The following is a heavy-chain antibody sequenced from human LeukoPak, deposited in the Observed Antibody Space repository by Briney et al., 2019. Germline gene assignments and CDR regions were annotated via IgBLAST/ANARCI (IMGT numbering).Heavy chain of an antibody. CDR1: GYSISSGYY. V-gene: IGHV4-38-2*02. J-gene: IGHJ4*02. D-gene: IGHD5-24*01. Sequence: PSETLSLTCTVSGYSISSGYYWGWIRQPPGKGLEWIGSIYHSGSTYYNPSLKSRVTISVDTSKNQFSLKLSSVTAADTAVYYYARRYSLLATIDYWAREPWSPSPQ. CDR2: IYHSGST. CDR3: ARRYSLLATIDY.